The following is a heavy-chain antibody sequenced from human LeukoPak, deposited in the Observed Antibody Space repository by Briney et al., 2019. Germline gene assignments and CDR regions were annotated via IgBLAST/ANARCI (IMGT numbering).Heavy chain of an antibody. J-gene: IGHJ4*02. D-gene: IGHD3-22*01. CDR3: AKDTSEDYDSTYCFDY. V-gene: IGHV3-9*01. CDR2: ISWNSGSI. CDR1: GFTFDDYA. Sequence: GGSLRLSCAASGFTFDDYAMHWVRQAPGKGLEWVSGISWNSGSIGYADSVKGRFTISRDNAKNSLYLQMNSLRAEDTALYYCAKDTSEDYDSTYCFDYWGQGTLVTVSS.